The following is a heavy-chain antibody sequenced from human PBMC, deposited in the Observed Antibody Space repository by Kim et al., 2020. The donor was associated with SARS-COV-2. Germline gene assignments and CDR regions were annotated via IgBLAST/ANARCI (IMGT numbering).Heavy chain of an antibody. CDR2: ISGSGGST. Sequence: GGSLRLSCAASGFTFSSYAMSWVRQAPGKGLEWVSAISGSGGSTYYADSVKGRFTISRDNSKNTLYLQMNSLRAEDTAVYYCANTPGRAQYQLPHWGQGTLVTVSS. J-gene: IGHJ4*02. V-gene: IGHV3-23*01. CDR3: ANTPGRAQYQLPH. D-gene: IGHD2-2*01. CDR1: GFTFSSYA.